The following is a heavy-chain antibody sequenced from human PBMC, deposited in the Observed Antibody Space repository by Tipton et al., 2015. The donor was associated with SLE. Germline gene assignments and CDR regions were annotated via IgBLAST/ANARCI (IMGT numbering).Heavy chain of an antibody. CDR1: GDSIISGLYY. D-gene: IGHD1-14*01. V-gene: IGHV4-61*02. CDR2: IYTSGST. Sequence: TLSLTCTVSGDSIISGLYYWSWIRQPAGKGLEWIGRIYTSGSTNYHTSLRSRVTVSLDTSKNQISLNLTSVTAADTALYFCARDQFATVGAFDLWGQGTMVTVSS. J-gene: IGHJ3*01. CDR3: ARDQFATVGAFDL.